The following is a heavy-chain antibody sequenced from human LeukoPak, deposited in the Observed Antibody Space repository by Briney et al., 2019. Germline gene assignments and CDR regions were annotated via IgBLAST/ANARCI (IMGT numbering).Heavy chain of an antibody. J-gene: IGHJ5*02. V-gene: IGHV4-39*01. CDR3: ARSAFCTNRVCSPLAS. D-gene: IGHD2-8*01. CDR2: FYFSGST. CDR1: GGSISSGGYY. Sequence: SEALSLTCTASGGSISSGGYYWGWIRPPPGQGLGWIGCFYFSGSTYSNPSLRSQVTLSVDTSKKQFLLMFHPVTAADTAVYYCARSAFCTNRVCSPLASWGQGTLVTVSS.